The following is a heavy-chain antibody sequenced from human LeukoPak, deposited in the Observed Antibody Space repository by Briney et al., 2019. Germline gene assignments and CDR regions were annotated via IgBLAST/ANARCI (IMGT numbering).Heavy chain of an antibody. CDR1: GGSFSGYY. Sequence: SETLSLTCAVYGGSFSGYYWSWIRQPPGKGLEWIGEINHSGSTNYNPSLKSRVTISVDTSKNQFSLRLSSVTAADTAVYHCARHAVTGTNWFDPWGQGTQVAVSS. J-gene: IGHJ5*02. CDR2: INHSGST. D-gene: IGHD6-19*01. CDR3: ARHAVTGTNWFDP. V-gene: IGHV4-34*01.